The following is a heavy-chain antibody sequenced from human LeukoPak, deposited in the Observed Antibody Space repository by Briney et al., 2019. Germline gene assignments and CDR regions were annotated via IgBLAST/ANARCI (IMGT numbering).Heavy chain of an antibody. CDR3: ARIRGYSYGSRNDY. Sequence: ASVKVSCKASGYTFTSYGISWVRQDPGQGLERMGWISAYNGNTNYAQKLLGRVTITTDTSTSTAYKELRSLRSDDTAVYYCARIRGYSYGSRNDYWGQGTLVTVSS. D-gene: IGHD5-18*01. V-gene: IGHV1-18*01. CDR2: ISAYNGNT. CDR1: GYTFTSYG. J-gene: IGHJ4*02.